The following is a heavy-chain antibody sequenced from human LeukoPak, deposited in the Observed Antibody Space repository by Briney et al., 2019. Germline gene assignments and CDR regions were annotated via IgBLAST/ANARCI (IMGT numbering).Heavy chain of an antibody. CDR2: ISWNSGSI. CDR3: AKGVYSSSWYDGGPDY. CDR1: GFTSDDYA. Sequence: GGSLRLSCAASGFTSDDYAMHWVRQAPGKGLGWVSGISWNSGSIGYADSVKGRFTISRDNAKHSLYLQMNSLRAEDTALYYCAKGVYSSSWYDGGPDYWGQGTLVTVSS. J-gene: IGHJ4*02. V-gene: IGHV3-9*02. D-gene: IGHD6-13*01.